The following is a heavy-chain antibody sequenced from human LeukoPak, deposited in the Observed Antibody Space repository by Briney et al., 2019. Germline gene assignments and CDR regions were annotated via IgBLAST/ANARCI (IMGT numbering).Heavy chain of an antibody. CDR2: IYSGGST. D-gene: IGHD6-19*01. CDR1: GFTVSSNY. V-gene: IGHV3-66*01. CDR3: ARDFPIAVAGTL. Sequence: GGSLRLSCAASGFTVSSNYMSWVRQAPGKGLEWVSVIYSGGSTYYADSVKGRFTISRDNSKNTLYLQMNSLRAEDTAVYYCARDFPIAVAGTLWGQGTLVTVSS. J-gene: IGHJ4*02.